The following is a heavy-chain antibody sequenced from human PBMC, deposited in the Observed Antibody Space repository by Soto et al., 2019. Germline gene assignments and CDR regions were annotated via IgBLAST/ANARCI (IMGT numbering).Heavy chain of an antibody. D-gene: IGHD3-22*01. CDR2: IKSRALGGTT. Sequence: GGSLRLSCAGSGFPFSNAWINWVRHVPGEGLEWVGRIKSRALGGTTDFAAPVRGRFAITRDDSRNVAYMQMNSLHTEDTAVYYCTTDSYSSMLVVRFDYWGHGPRVTVPS. V-gene: IGHV3-15*07. CDR1: GFPFSNAW. J-gene: IGHJ4*01. CDR3: TTDSYSSMLVVRFDY.